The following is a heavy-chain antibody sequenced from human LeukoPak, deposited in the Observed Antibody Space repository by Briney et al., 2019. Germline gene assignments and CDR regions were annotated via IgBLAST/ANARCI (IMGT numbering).Heavy chain of an antibody. CDR1: GYTFTSYD. J-gene: IGHJ4*02. CDR2: MNPNSGNT. D-gene: IGHD2-15*01. V-gene: IGHV1-8*01. Sequence: ASVKVSCKASGYTFTSYDINWVRQATGQGLEWMGWMNPNSGNTGYAQKFQGGVTMTRNTSISTAYMELSSLRSEDTAVYYCARGTHGGGSYYFDYWGQGTLVTVSS. CDR3: ARGTHGGGSYYFDY.